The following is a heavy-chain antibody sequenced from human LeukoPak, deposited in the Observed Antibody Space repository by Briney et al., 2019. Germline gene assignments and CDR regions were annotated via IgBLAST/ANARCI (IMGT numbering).Heavy chain of an antibody. Sequence: PSETLSLTCTVSGGSFSRGGYYGSRFGHPTRRVIQRIGYIYYSGSTYYNTSIKSRVTISVDTSKIQFSLKLSSVTAADTGVYYCARVTTMIDNWFDPWGQGTLVTVSS. CDR2: IYYSGST. CDR1: GGSFSRGGYY. J-gene: IGHJ5*02. D-gene: IGHD3-22*01. V-gene: IGHV4-31*03. CDR3: ARVTTMIDNWFDP.